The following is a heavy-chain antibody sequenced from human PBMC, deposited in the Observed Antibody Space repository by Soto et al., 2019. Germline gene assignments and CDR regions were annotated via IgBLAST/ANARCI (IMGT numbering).Heavy chain of an antibody. D-gene: IGHD6-13*01. Sequence: QVQLVESGGGVVQPGRSLRLSCAASGFTFNNYGMHWVRQAPGKGLEWLAVIWNDGSNSSYANSVKCRFTISRHNSKNPLYLQPSSLRAEDTGVYYCARRQIPPPTRGAANARGAMDVWGQGTTVTVSS. J-gene: IGHJ6*02. CDR3: ARRQIPPPTRGAANARGAMDV. CDR2: IWNDGSNS. V-gene: IGHV3-33*01. CDR1: GFTFNNYG.